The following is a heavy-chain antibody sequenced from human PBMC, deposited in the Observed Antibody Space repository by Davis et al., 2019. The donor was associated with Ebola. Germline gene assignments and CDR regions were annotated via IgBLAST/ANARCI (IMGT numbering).Heavy chain of an antibody. CDR2: ISSSSNTI. D-gene: IGHD4-17*01. CDR1: GFTFSSYS. V-gene: IGHV3-48*02. J-gene: IGHJ6*02. CDR3: AYQSATVTSLWYYGMDV. Sequence: GESLKISCAASGFTFSSYSMNWVRQAPGKGLEWVSYISSSSNTIYYADSVKGRFTVSRDNAKNSLYLQMNSLRDEDTAVYYCAYQSATVTSLWYYGMDVWGQGTTVTVSS.